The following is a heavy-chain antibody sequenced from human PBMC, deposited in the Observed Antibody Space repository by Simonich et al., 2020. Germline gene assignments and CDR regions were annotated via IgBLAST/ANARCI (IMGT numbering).Heavy chain of an antibody. CDR2: IRYDGSNK. D-gene: IGHD2-15*01. J-gene: IGHJ4*02. CDR1: GFPFSSYG. CDR3: ARDRYCSGGSCYYFDY. Sequence: QVQLVESGGGVVQPGRSLRLSCAASGFPFSSYGMHWVRQAPGKGLEWWAVIRYDGSNKYYADSVKGRFTISRDNSKNTLYLQMNSLRAEDPAVYYCARDRYCSGGSCYYFDYWGQGTLVTVSS. V-gene: IGHV3-33*01.